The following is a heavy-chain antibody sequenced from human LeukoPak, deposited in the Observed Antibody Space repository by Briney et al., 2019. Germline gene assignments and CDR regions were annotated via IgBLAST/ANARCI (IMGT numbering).Heavy chain of an antibody. V-gene: IGHV4-34*01. CDR1: GGSFSGYY. J-gene: IGHJ6*03. CDR2: INHSGST. Sequence: PSETLSLTCAVYGGSFSGYYWSWIRQPPGKGLEWIGEINHSGSTNYNPPLKSRVTISVDTSKNQFSLKLSSVTAADTAVYYCARGFTPFPYYYYYMDVWGKGTTVTVSS. D-gene: IGHD2/OR15-2a*01. CDR3: ARGFTPFPYYYYYMDV.